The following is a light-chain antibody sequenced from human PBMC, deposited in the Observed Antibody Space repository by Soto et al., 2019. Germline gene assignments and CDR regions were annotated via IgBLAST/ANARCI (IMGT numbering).Light chain of an antibody. CDR3: QHYGGSPLT. V-gene: IGKV3-20*01. CDR1: QSVSYGF. CDR2: DAS. J-gene: IGKJ4*01. Sequence: EIELTQSPATLSLSPGERATLSCRASQSVSYGFLAWYQQKPGQAPRLLIYDASIRASGIPDRFGGSGSGTDFTLTISRLEPEDFAVYFCQHYGGSPLTFGGGTKVEIK.